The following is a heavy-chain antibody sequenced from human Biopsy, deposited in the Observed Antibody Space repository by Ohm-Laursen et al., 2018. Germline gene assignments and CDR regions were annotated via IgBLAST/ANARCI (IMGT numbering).Heavy chain of an antibody. CDR1: GDSISRYY. V-gene: IGHV4-59*01. Sequence: GTLSLTCAVSGDSISRYYWSWIRQPPGKGLEWIGYVYYTGSTDYNPSLQSRVTISVDTSKNHFSLRLRSVTPADTAIYCARDQGYYSDRTVPGYFDLWGRGTLVTVSS. J-gene: IGHJ2*01. D-gene: IGHD3-22*01. CDR3: ARDQGYYSDRTVPGYFDL. CDR2: VYYTGST.